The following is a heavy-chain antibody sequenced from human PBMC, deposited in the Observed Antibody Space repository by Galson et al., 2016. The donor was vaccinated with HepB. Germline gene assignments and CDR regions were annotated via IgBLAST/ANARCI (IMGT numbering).Heavy chain of an antibody. CDR1: GFAVSSNY. V-gene: IGHV3-53*04. CDR2: IYSRGST. CDR3: ATSNTVGV. Sequence: SLRLSCAASGFAVSSNYMSWVRQAPGQGLEWVSGIYSRGSTYYADSVQGRFTISRHNSNNTLYLQMNSLRAEDTAVYYCATSNTVGVWGQGTTVTVSS. D-gene: IGHD2/OR15-2a*01. J-gene: IGHJ6*02.